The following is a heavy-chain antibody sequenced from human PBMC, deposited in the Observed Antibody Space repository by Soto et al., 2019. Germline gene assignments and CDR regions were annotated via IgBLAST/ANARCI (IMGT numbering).Heavy chain of an antibody. J-gene: IGHJ4*01. CDR1: GFTFSGFW. CDR3: AREVDRALVGSPHYFDY. V-gene: IGHV3-74*01. Sequence: PGGSLRLSCAASGFTFSGFWMYWVRQAPGKGLVWVSRINNDGSSTTYADSVKGRFTISRDNAKNTLYLQMNSLRVEDTAVYYCAREVDRALVGSPHYFDYWGQGTLVTVSS. D-gene: IGHD5-18*01. CDR2: INNDGSST.